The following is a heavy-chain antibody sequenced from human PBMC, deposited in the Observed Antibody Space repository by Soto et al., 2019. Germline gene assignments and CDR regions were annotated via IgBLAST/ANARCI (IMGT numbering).Heavy chain of an antibody. V-gene: IGHV3-30-3*01. CDR2: ISYDGSNK. Sequence: PGGSLRLSCAASGFTFSSYAMHWVRQAPGKGLEWVAVISYDGSNKYYADSVKGRFTISRDNSKNTLYLQMNSLRAEDTAVYYCARMNTNFDYWGQGTLVTVSS. CDR1: GFTFSSYA. D-gene: IGHD1-1*01. J-gene: IGHJ4*02. CDR3: ARMNTNFDY.